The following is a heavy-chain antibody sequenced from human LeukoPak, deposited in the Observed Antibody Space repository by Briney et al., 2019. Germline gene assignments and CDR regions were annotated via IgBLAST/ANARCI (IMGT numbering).Heavy chain of an antibody. V-gene: IGHV3-9*01. CDR2: ISWNSGSI. CDR3: AKDYYGSGRQYASRPDYYYYYYMDV. D-gene: IGHD3-10*01. Sequence: PGGSLRLSCAASKFTFDDYAMHWVRQAPGKGLEWVSGISWNSGSIGYADSVKGRFTISRDNAKNSLYLQMNSLRAEDTAVYYCAKDYYGSGRQYASRPDYYYYYYMDVWGKGTTVTISS. J-gene: IGHJ6*03. CDR1: KFTFDDYA.